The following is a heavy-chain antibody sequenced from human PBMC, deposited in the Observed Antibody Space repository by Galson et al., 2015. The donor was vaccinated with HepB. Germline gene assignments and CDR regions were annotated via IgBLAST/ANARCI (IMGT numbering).Heavy chain of an antibody. J-gene: IGHJ4*02. V-gene: IGHV3-11*01. CDR2: INSGSTI. D-gene: IGHD2-2*01. Sequence: SLRLSCAASGFTFSDYYMSWIRQAPGKGLEWVSYINSGSTIYYADSVKGRFTISRDNAKNSLYLQMDSLRTEDTALYYCARSTGEISDYWGQGTLVTVTS. CDR3: ARSTGEISDY. CDR1: GFTFSDYY.